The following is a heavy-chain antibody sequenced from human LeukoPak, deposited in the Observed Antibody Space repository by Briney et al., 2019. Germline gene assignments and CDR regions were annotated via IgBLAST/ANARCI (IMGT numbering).Heavy chain of an antibody. CDR3: AIETNGRHYDY. J-gene: IGHJ4*02. CDR1: GLTFSTSG. CDR2: IGPTGSDR. D-gene: IGHD1-14*01. Sequence: GGSLRLSCTASGLTFSTSGFNWVRHAPGKGLEWVASIGPTGSDRYHADSIKGRFTISRDNANNFLYLQMNSLRAEDTAVYYCAIETNGRHYDYWGQGTLLTVSS. V-gene: IGHV3-21*06.